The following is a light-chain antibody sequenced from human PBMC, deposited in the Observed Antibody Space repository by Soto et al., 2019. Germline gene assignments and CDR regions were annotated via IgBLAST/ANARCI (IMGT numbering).Light chain of an antibody. J-gene: IGKJ2*01. CDR1: QSISSW. CDR3: QQYNSYSGDT. Sequence: DIQMTQSPSTLSASVGDRVTITCRASQSISSWLAWYQQKPGKAPKLLIYDASSLESGVPSRFSGSGSGTEFTLTIDSLQPDDFATYYCQQYNSYSGDTFGQGTKVDIK. CDR2: DAS. V-gene: IGKV1-5*01.